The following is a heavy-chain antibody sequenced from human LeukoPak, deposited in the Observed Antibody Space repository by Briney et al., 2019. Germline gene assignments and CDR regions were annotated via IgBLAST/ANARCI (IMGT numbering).Heavy chain of an antibody. CDR2: INGDGSTT. CDR3: ARGPSMHCSSTRCCWSFSGDS. CDR1: EFTFSSYW. V-gene: IGHV3-74*01. J-gene: IGHJ4*02. Sequence: GESLRLSCAASEFTFSSYWMHWVRQAPGKGLVWVSRINGDGSTTNYADSVKGRFTISRDNAKNTLFLQMNSLRAEDTAVYYCARGPSMHCSSTRCCWSFSGDSWGQGTLVTVSS. D-gene: IGHD2-2*01.